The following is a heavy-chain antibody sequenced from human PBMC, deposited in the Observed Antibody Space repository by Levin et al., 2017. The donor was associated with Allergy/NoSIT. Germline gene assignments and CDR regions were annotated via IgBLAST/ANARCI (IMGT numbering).Heavy chain of an antibody. V-gene: IGHV3-11*03. CDR2: ISRGNSYT. CDR1: GFIVSDSY. J-gene: IGHJ4*02. CDR3: ARCRVPNDY. Sequence: GGSLRLSCAASGFIVSDSYMSWIRQAPGKGLEWVSYISRGNSYTNYLDSVKGRFTISRDNAKNSLYLQMNSLRAEDTAIYYCARCRVPNDYWGQGTLVTVSS. D-gene: IGHD3-10*01.